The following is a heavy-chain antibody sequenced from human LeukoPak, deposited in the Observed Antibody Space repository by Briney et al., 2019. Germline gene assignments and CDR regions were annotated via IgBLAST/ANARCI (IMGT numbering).Heavy chain of an antibody. CDR3: ARYCSSTSCSIYNWFDP. Sequence: ASVKVSCKASGYTFTGYYMHWVRQAPGQGLEWMGWINPNSGGTNYAQKFQGRVTMTRDTSISTAYMELSRLRSDDTAVYYCARYCSSTSCSIYNWFDPWGREPWSPSPQ. V-gene: IGHV1-2*02. CDR1: GYTFTGYY. CDR2: INPNSGGT. D-gene: IGHD2-2*01. J-gene: IGHJ5*02.